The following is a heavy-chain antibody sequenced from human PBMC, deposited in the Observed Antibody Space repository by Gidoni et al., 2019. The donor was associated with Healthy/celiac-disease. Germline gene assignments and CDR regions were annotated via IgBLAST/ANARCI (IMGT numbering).Heavy chain of an antibody. D-gene: IGHD5-18*01. J-gene: IGHJ3*02. CDR2: ISPYNGNT. Sequence: QLQLVQSGAEVTKPGASVKVSSKASGYTFTSYGISGLRRAPGQGLEWMGWISPYNGNTNYAQKLQGRVTMTTDTSTSTAYMELRSLRSDDTAVYYCARADTAMDMDAFDIWGQGTMVTASS. V-gene: IGHV1-18*01. CDR3: ARADTAMDMDAFDI. CDR1: GYTFTSYG.